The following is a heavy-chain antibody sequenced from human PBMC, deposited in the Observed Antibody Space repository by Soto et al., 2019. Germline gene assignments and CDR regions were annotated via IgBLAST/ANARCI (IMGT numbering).Heavy chain of an antibody. V-gene: IGHV1-18*04. D-gene: IGHD3-22*01. CDR1: GYTFTSYG. CDR2: ISAYNGNT. CDR3: AAETRYDSSGYYYDY. Sequence: ASVKVSCKASGYTFTSYGISWVRQAPGQGLEWMGWISAYNGNTNYAQKLQGRVTMTTDTCTSTAYMELRSLRSDDTAVYYCAAETRYDSSGYYYDYWGQGTMVTVSS. J-gene: IGHJ4*02.